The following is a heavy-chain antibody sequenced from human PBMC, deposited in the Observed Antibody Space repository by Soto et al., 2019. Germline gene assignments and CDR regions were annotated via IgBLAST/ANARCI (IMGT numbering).Heavy chain of an antibody. CDR1: GFTVRSSY. D-gene: IGHD3-9*01. CDR3: AREYDILNCFDP. Sequence: GGSLRLSCAASGFTVRSSYMSWVRQVPGKGLEWVSIIYSDDYTYYAASVKGRFTISRDNSRNTLYLQMSSLRAEDTAVYYCAREYDILNCFDPWGQGTLVTVSS. V-gene: IGHV3-66*01. CDR2: IYSDDYT. J-gene: IGHJ5*02.